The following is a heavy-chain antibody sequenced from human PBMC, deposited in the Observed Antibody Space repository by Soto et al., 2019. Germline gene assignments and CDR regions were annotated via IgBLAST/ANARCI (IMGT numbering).Heavy chain of an antibody. D-gene: IGHD5-12*01. CDR2: ISGSGGST. CDR1: GFTFSSYA. Sequence: EVQLLESGGGLVQPGGSLRLSCAASGFTFSSYAMSWVRQAPGKGLEWVSAISGSGGSTYYADSVKGRFTISRDNSNNTLYLQMNSLRAEDTAVYYCAKVLYSGYDTMYYFDYWGQGTLVTVSS. CDR3: AKVLYSGYDTMYYFDY. V-gene: IGHV3-23*01. J-gene: IGHJ4*02.